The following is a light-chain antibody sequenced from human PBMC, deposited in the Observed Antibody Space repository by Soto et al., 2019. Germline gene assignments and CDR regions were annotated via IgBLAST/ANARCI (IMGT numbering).Light chain of an antibody. CDR1: SSYVGGYNY. CDR3: SSYTSSSTLLYV. V-gene: IGLV2-14*01. J-gene: IGLJ1*01. CDR2: DVS. Sequence: QSALIQPASVSGSPGQSITISCTGTSSYVGGYNYVSWYQQHPGKAPKLMIYDVSNRPSGVSNRFSGSKSGNTASLTISGLQAEDEADYYCSSYTSSSTLLYVFGTGTKLTVL.